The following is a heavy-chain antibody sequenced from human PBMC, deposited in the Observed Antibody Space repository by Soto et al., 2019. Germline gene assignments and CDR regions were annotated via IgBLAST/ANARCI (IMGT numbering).Heavy chain of an antibody. D-gene: IGHD6-6*01. CDR1: GYTFTNYG. V-gene: IGHV1-18*01. Sequence: QVQLVQSGGEVKKPGASVKVSCKASGYTFTNYGISWVRQAPGQGLEWMGWISAYNGNRKYAQKLQDRVTMTTDTSTNTAYMELRSLRSEATAMYYCARVRGESEQLANSGMDAWGQGTTVTVFS. CDR2: ISAYNGNR. CDR3: ARVRGESEQLANSGMDA. J-gene: IGHJ6*01.